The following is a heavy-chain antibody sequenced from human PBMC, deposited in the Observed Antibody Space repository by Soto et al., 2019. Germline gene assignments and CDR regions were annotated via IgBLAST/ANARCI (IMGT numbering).Heavy chain of an antibody. CDR1: GGTFSTFV. V-gene: IGHV1-69*01. J-gene: IGHJ4*02. CDR2: ISPFFGTA. CDR3: ARNAQVGAGDQYYYDF. Sequence: QVQLVQSGAEVKKSGSSGKVYCKTYGGTFSTFVISWVRQAPGQGLEWMGGISPFFGTAEYSQKFEDRITITADESTNTVYMDLISVTSEVTAIYYCARNAQVGAGDQYYYDFWGQGALVTVSS. D-gene: IGHD3-16*01.